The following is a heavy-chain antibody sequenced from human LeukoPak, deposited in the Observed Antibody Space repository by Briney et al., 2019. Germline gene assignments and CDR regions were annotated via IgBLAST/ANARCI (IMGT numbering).Heavy chain of an antibody. V-gene: IGHV3-11*01. J-gene: IGHJ3*02. CDR1: GFTFSDYY. Sequence: GGSLRLSCAASGFTFSDYYMSWIRQAPGKGLEWVSYISRSGSTIYYADSVKGRFTISRDNSKNTLYLQMNSLRAEDTAVYYCAKIRLRWYPEAFDIWGQGTMVTVSS. CDR3: AKIRLRWYPEAFDI. CDR2: ISRSGSTI. D-gene: IGHD4-23*01.